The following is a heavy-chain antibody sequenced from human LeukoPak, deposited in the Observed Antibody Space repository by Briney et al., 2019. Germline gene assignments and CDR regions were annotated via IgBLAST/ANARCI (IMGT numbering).Heavy chain of an antibody. CDR2: IYYSGST. V-gene: IGHV4-39*07. CDR1: GGSISSSSYY. D-gene: IGHD3-10*01. Sequence: PSETLSLTCTVSGGSISSSSYYWGWIRQPPGKGLEWIGSIYYSGSTYYNPSLKSRVTISVDTSKNQFSLKLSSVTAADTAVYYCARLDYNKGFNYYYGMDVWGQGITVTVSS. J-gene: IGHJ6*02. CDR3: ARLDYNKGFNYYYGMDV.